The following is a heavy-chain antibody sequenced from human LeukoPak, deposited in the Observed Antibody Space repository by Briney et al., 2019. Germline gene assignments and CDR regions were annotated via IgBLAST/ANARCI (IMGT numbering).Heavy chain of an antibody. CDR1: GLTFSTYS. CDR2: ISSDSGAR. Sequence: GGSLRLSCGASGLTFSTYSMNWVRQAPGKGLEWVSYISSDSGARYYADSVKGRFTISRDNAKNSLYLQMNSLRAEDTAVYYCARDRYSSGWMTFDYWGQGTLVTVSS. V-gene: IGHV3-48*04. CDR3: ARDRYSSGWMTFDY. J-gene: IGHJ4*02. D-gene: IGHD6-19*01.